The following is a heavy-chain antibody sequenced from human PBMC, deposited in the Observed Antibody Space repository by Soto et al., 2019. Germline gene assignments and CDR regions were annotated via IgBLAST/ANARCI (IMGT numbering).Heavy chain of an antibody. CDR1: GGTFSSYP. CDR2: IIPIFGTT. D-gene: IGHD6-25*01. J-gene: IGHJ5*02. Sequence: QVQLVQSGAEVKKPGSSVKVSCKASGGTFSSYPISWVRQAPGQGLEWMGGIIPIFGTTEYAQKFQGRITITADEYTSTAYMELSSLRYEDTDVYYCARGGIAARGFEPWGQGSLVTVSS. CDR3: ARGGIAARGFEP. V-gene: IGHV1-69*01.